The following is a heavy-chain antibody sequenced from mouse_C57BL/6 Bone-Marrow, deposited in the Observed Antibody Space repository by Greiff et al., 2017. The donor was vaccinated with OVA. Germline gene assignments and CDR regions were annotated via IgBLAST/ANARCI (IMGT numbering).Heavy chain of an antibody. J-gene: IGHJ2*01. D-gene: IGHD1-1*02. Sequence: EVQLQQSVAELVRPGASVKLSCTASGFTIKNTSMHWVKQRPEQGLEWIGRFDPANGDTKYAPKFQGKATLTAETSSTTAYLQLSRLTSEDTAIYCCGGGNTGNFDYWGQGTTLTVSA. V-gene: IGHV14-3*01. CDR1: GFTIKNTS. CDR2: FDPANGDT. CDR3: GGGNTGNFDY.